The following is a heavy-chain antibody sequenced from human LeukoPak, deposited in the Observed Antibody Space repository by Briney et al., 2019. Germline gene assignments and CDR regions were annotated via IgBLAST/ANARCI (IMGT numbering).Heavy chain of an antibody. D-gene: IGHD4-11*01. CDR2: ISRSSNTI. Sequence: GSLRLSCAASGFTFSRYSMNWVRQTPERGLEWISYISRSSNTIYYADSVKGRFTVSRDNAKNSLSLQMNSLRAEDTAMYYCGRALDYSDFGPSRSHYIDVWGKGATVTVSS. V-gene: IGHV3-48*01. CDR3: GRALDYSDFGPSRSHYIDV. CDR1: GFTFSRYS. J-gene: IGHJ6*03.